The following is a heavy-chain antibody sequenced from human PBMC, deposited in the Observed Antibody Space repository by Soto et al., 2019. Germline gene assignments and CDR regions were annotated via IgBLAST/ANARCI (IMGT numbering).Heavy chain of an antibody. D-gene: IGHD6-6*01. CDR2: ISTYTGKT. CDR1: GYTFHIHG. Sequence: QVQLVQSGAEVKKPGASVKVSCKTSGYTFHIHGITWVRQAPGRGLEWMGWISTYTGKTDYAQSLQGRVTMTTDTSTGTAYLEVRSLRSDDTAVYFCARDVYSGSGDAFDLWGQGTMVTVSS. V-gene: IGHV1-18*01. J-gene: IGHJ3*01. CDR3: ARDVYSGSGDAFDL.